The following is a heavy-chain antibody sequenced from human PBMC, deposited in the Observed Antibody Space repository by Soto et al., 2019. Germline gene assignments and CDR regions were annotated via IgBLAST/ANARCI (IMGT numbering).Heavy chain of an antibody. Sequence: HVKLPQSGPGLVEPSLTLSLNGAVSGVSISSQSFHWTWIRQAQGEVLDWIGDIHSTESIMSNPFFYSRMTMGVATTNNQCSLSLSFVTAEDAAVDCSEGEDVGGDRNNYGLDVCGLGTTVTVS. D-gene: IGHD2-21*02. J-gene: IGHJ6*02. V-gene: IGHV4-30-4*08. CDR1: GVSISSQSFH. CDR2: IHSTESI. CDR3: EGEDVGGDRNNYGLDV.